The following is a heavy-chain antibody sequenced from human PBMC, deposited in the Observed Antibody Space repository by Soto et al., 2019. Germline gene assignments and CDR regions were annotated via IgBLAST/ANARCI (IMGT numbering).Heavy chain of an antibody. Sequence: SETLSLTCTVSGGSISSGGYYWSWIRQHPGKGLEWIGYIYYSGSTYYNPSLKSRVTISVDTSKNQFSLKLSSVTAADTAVYYCARGSSGSYQRFDPWGQGTLVTSPQ. CDR1: GGSISSGGYY. J-gene: IGHJ5*02. CDR2: IYYSGST. CDR3: ARGSSGSYQRFDP. D-gene: IGHD3-10*01. V-gene: IGHV4-31*03.